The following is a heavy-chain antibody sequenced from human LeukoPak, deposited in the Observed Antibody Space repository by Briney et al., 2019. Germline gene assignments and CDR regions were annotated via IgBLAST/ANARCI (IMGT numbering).Heavy chain of an antibody. D-gene: IGHD2-2*01. Sequence: SDTQSLPYGVYGRSFRRYYWSWISQPWRKGLEWVGELPHSGRTNGSPSHKSQVNISVDTSKNPCTLNLSSVTAADTAVYYCARGGLTAIVVVPSYFDYWGQGTLVTVSS. CDR1: GRSFRRYY. CDR3: ARGGLTAIVVVPSYFDY. CDR2: LPHSGRT. J-gene: IGHJ4*02. V-gene: IGHV4-34*01.